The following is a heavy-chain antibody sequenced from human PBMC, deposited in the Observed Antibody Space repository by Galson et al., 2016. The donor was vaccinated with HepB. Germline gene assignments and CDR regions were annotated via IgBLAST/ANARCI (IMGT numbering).Heavy chain of an antibody. CDR3: ARIRYANTWYSYYYGMDV. V-gene: IGHV2-70*01. CDR1: GFSLSTSGMR. J-gene: IGHJ6*02. Sequence: ALVKPTQTLTLTCTFSGFSLSTSGMRVIWIRQPPGKALGWLSLIDGGGDKYYSISLKTRLTISKDTSKNQVVLTMTNMEPVATGTYYCARIRYANTWYSYYYGMDVWGQGTAVTVSS. D-gene: IGHD2-2*01. CDR2: IDGGGDK.